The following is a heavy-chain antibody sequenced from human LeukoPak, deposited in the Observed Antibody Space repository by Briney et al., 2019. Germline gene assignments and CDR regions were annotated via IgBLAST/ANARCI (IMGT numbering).Heavy chain of an antibody. D-gene: IGHD3-9*01. J-gene: IGHJ6*03. V-gene: IGHV3-74*01. CDR1: GFTFSSYW. Sequence: PGGSLRLSCAASGFTFSSYWMHWVRQAPGKGLVWVSRINSDGSSTSYADSVKGRFTISRDNAKNTLYLQMNSLRAEDTAVYYCARVLTGYSYYYYYYMDVWGKGTTVTVSS. CDR2: INSDGSST. CDR3: ARVLTGYSYYYYYYMDV.